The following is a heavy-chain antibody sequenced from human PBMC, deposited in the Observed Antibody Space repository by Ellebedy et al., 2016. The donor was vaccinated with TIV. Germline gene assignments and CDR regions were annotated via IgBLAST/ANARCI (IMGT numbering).Heavy chain of an antibody. V-gene: IGHV3-23*01. CDR3: ARDGITMILVVTHFDS. J-gene: IGHJ4*02. D-gene: IGHD3-22*01. CDR2: ISGSGGNT. Sequence: GESLKISCAASEFTFSSYAMSWVRQAPGEGLEWVSIISGSGGNTYYADSVKGRFTISRDNSKNTLYLQMNSLRAEDTAVYYCARDGITMILVVTHFDSWGQGTLVTVSS. CDR1: EFTFSSYA.